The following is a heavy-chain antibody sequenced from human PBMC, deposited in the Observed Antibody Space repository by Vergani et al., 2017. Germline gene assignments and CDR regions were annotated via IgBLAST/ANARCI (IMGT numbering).Heavy chain of an antibody. CDR2: ISGSGGST. CDR3: AKDPFSLLWFGELLYGVALPDAFDI. V-gene: IGHV3-23*04. J-gene: IGHJ3*02. CDR1: GFTFSSYS. D-gene: IGHD3-10*01. Sequence: EVQLVESGGGLVQPGGSLRLSCAASGFTFSSYSMNWVRQAPGKGLEWVSAISGSGGSTYYADSVKGRFTISRDNSKNTLYLQMNSLRAEDTAVYYCAKDPFSLLWFGELLYGVALPDAFDIWGQGTMVTVSS.